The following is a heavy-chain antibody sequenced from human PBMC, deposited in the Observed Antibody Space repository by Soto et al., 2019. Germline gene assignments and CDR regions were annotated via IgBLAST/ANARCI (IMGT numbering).Heavy chain of an antibody. CDR3: AREQIYYYYMDV. Sequence: EVQLVESGGGLVQPGGSLRLSCAASGFTVSSNYMSWVRQAPGKGLEWVSVIYSGGSTYYADSVKGRFTISRDNSKNTLYLQMNSLRAEDTAVYYCAREQIYYYYMDVWGKATTVTVSS. CDR1: GFTVSSNY. J-gene: IGHJ6*03. V-gene: IGHV3-66*01. CDR2: IYSGGST.